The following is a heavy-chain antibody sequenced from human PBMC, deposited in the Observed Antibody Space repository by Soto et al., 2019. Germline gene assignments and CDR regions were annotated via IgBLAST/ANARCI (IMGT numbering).Heavy chain of an antibody. Sequence: GGSLRLSCAASEFTFSTYSMNWVRQAPGKGLEWVSYISSSGSPIYYAGSVKGRFTISRDNARNSLYLQMNSLRAEDTAVYYCARSTTVTTSYYYYYYYMDVWGKGTTVTVSS. J-gene: IGHJ6*03. CDR3: ARSTTVTTSYYYYYYYMDV. CDR1: EFTFSTYS. D-gene: IGHD4-17*01. V-gene: IGHV3-48*01. CDR2: ISSSGSPI.